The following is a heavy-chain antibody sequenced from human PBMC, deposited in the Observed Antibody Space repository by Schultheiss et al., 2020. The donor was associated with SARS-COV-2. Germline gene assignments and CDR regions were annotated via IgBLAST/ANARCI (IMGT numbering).Heavy chain of an antibody. J-gene: IGHJ3*02. Sequence: GGSLRLSCAASGFTFSSYDMHWVRQATGKGLEWVSGISWNSGNIGYADSVKGRFTISRDNAKNSLYLQMNSLRAEDTAVYYCARDLSHRFGVVTQDAFDIWGQGTMVTVSS. CDR2: ISWNSGNI. CDR1: GFTFSSYD. V-gene: IGHV3-9*01. CDR3: ARDLSHRFGVVTQDAFDI. D-gene: IGHD3-3*01.